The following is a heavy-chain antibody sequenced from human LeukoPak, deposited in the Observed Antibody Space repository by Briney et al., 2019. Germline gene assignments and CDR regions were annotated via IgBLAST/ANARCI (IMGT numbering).Heavy chain of an antibody. Sequence: SETLSLTCTVSGGSISSYYWSWIRQPPAKGLEWIGYIYTSGSTNYNPSLKTRVTISVDTSKNQFSLKLSSVTAADTAVYYCARHPPPLRSSSWYYFDYWGQGTLVTVSS. CDR2: IYTSGST. D-gene: IGHD6-13*01. CDR3: ARHPPPLRSSSWYYFDY. V-gene: IGHV4-4*09. CDR1: GGSISSYY. J-gene: IGHJ4*02.